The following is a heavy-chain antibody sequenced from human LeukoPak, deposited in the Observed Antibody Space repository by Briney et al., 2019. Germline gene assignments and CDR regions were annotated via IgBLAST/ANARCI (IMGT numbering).Heavy chain of an antibody. CDR3: ARGYCSGTSCSWFDP. Sequence: ASVKVSCKASGDTFSGYTIRWVRQAPGQGLEWMGGIIPIFGTANYAQKFQGRVTITADKSTSTVYMELSSLRSEDTAVYYCARGYCSGTSCSWFDPWGQGTLVTVSS. CDR2: IIPIFGTA. V-gene: IGHV1-69*06. CDR1: GDTFSGYT. D-gene: IGHD2-2*01. J-gene: IGHJ5*02.